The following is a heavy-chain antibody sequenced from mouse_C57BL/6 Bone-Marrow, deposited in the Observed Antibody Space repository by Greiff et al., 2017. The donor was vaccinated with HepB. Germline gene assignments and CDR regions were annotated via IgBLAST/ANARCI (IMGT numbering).Heavy chain of an antibody. J-gene: IGHJ1*03. CDR2: IYPGSSDT. CDR1: GYTFTSYW. CDR3: TRKHLYYQIAWGYFDV. V-gene: IGHV1-5*01. Sequence: EVQLQQSGTVLARPGASVKMSCKTSGYTFTSYWMHWVKQRPGPGLEWIGAIYPGSSDTSYNQKFKGKAKLTAVTSASTAYMELSSLTNEDSAVYYWTRKHLYYQIAWGYFDVWGTGTTVTVSS. D-gene: IGHD2-1*01.